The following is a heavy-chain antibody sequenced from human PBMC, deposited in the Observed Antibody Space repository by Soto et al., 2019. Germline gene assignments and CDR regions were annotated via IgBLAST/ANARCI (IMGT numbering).Heavy chain of an antibody. V-gene: IGHV4-59*08. D-gene: IGHD3-9*01. CDR3: ARSDYDTNSGNWFDP. CDR1: GDSTSSSY. Sequence: TQPLTCTVSGDSTSSSYWGLIRQPPGKGLEWIGYIYYTGSTNYNPSLKSRVTISVDTSKNQFSLKLNSVTAADTAVYYCARSDYDTNSGNWFDPSGQRTLVTVSS. J-gene: IGHJ5*01. CDR2: IYYTGST.